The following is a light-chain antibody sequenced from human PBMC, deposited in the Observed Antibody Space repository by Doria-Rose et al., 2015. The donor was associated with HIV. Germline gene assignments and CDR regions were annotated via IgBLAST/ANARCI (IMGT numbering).Light chain of an antibody. CDR1: SLRSYY. V-gene: IGLV3-19*01. CDR3: NSRDTVGNHPVV. J-gene: IGLJ2*01. Sequence: SELSQEPAVSVALGQTVRITCQGDSLRSYYASWYQQKPGQAPVLVIYGKNNRPSGIPDRFSGSSSGNTASLTITGAQAEDEADYYCNSRDTVGNHPVVFGGGTKLTVL. CDR2: GKN.